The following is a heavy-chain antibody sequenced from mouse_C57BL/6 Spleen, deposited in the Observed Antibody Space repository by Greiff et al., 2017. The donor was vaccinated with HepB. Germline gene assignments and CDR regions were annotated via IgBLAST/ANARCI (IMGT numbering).Heavy chain of an antibody. CDR3: ARLWYFDV. CDR2: INYDGSST. J-gene: IGHJ1*03. V-gene: IGHV5-16*01. CDR1: GFTFSDYY. Sequence: EVKLVESEGGLVQPGSSMKLSCTASGFTFSDYYMAWVRQVPEKGLEWVANINYDGSSTYYLNSLKSRCIISRDNAKNILYLQMGSLESEDTATYYCARLWYFDVWGTGTTVTVSS.